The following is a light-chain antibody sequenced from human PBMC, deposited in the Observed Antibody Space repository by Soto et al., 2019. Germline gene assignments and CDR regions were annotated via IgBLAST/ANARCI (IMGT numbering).Light chain of an antibody. CDR1: QSVLYISNNKNY. CDR2: WAS. V-gene: IGKV4-1*01. J-gene: IGKJ1*01. CDR3: QQYYSTPQT. Sequence: DIVMTQSPDSLAVSLGERATINCKSSQSVLYISNNKNYLAWYQQKPGQPPKLLIYWASTRESGVPDRFNGSGSGTDFTLTISGLQAEDVAVYYCQQYYSTPQTFGQGTKVDIK.